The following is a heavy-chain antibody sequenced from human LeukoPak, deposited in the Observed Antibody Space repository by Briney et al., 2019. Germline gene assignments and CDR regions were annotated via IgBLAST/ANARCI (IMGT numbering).Heavy chain of an antibody. CDR2: INPTGGST. D-gene: IGHD6-6*01. Sequence: ASVKVSCKASGYTFPSYFMHWVRQAPGQGLEWMGIINPTGGSTTYAQKFQGRATMTRDTSTSTVYTELSSLRSDDTAVYYCARTAARRFDYWGQGTLVTVSS. J-gene: IGHJ4*02. CDR1: GYTFPSYF. CDR3: ARTAARRFDY. V-gene: IGHV1-46*01.